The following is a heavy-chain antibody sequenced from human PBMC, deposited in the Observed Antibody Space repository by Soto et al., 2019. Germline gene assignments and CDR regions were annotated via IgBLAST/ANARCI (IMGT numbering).Heavy chain of an antibody. V-gene: IGHV3-33*01. CDR2: IWYGGSNK. CDR1: GFTFSSYG. J-gene: IGHJ5*02. CDR3: AREASWFGEDNLPFDP. Sequence: QVQLVESGGGVVQPGRSLRLSCAASGFTFSSYGMHWVRQAPGKGLEWVAVIWYGGSNKYYADSVKGRFTISRDNSKNTLYLQMNSLRAEDTAVYYCAREASWFGEDNLPFDPWGQGTLVTVSS. D-gene: IGHD3-10*01.